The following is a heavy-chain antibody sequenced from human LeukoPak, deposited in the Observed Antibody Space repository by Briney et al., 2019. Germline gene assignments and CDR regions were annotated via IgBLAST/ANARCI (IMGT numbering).Heavy chain of an antibody. CDR3: ARGSPISSDSSGYYYDWFDP. CDR2: INHSGST. Sequence: SETLSLTCAVYGGSFSGYYWSWIRQPPGKGLEWIGEINHSGSTNYNPSLKSRVTISVDTSKNQSSLNLSSVTAADTAVYYCARGSPISSDSSGYYYDWFDPWGQGTLVTVSS. J-gene: IGHJ5*02. D-gene: IGHD3-22*01. V-gene: IGHV4-34*01. CDR1: GGSFSGYY.